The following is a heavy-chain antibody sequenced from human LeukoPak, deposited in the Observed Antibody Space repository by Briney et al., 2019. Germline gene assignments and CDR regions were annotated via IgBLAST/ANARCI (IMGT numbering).Heavy chain of an antibody. V-gene: IGHV4-34*01. CDR2: INHSGST. D-gene: IGHD6-6*01. CDR3: ARAWVEYSSSSGSWFDH. CDR1: GGSFSGYY. Sequence: SETLSLTCAVYGGSFSGYYWSWIRQPPGKGLEWIGEINHSGSTNYNPSLKSRVTISVDTSKNQFSLKLSSVTAADTAVYYCARAWVEYSSSSGSWFDHWGQGTLVTVSS. J-gene: IGHJ5*02.